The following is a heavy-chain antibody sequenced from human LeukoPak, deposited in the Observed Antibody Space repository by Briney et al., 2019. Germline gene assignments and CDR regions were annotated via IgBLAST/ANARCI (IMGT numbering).Heavy chain of an antibody. CDR2: IYAYENST. Sequence: GGPLRLSCAASGFSFSAYWTHWARQDPGEGLVWVSRIYAYENSTIYADSVKGRFTISRDNAKNTLYLQMNSLRADDAAVYYCAQAYRYWGQGTLVTVSS. V-gene: IGHV3-74*01. J-gene: IGHJ4*02. D-gene: IGHD4-11*01. CDR3: AQAYRY. CDR1: GFSFSAYW.